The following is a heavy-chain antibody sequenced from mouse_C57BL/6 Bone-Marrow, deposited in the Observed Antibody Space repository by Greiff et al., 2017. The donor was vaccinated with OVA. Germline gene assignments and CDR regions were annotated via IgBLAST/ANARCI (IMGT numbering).Heavy chain of an antibody. V-gene: IGHV2-9-1*01. CDR2: IWTGGGK. J-gene: IGHJ4*01. CDR1: GFSFTSYA. CDR3: ARKITTVVGGYYYAMDY. D-gene: IGHD1-1*01. Sequence: VKLVESGPGLVAPSQSLSITCTVSGFSFTSYAISWVRQPPGKGLEWLGVIWTGGGKNYNSALKSRLSISKVNAKSQVFLKMNSLQTDDTARYYCARKITTVVGGYYYAMDYCGQGTSVTVSS.